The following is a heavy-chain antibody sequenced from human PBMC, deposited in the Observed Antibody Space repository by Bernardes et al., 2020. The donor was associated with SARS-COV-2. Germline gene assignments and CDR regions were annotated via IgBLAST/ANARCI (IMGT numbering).Heavy chain of an antibody. J-gene: IGHJ4*02. D-gene: IGHD2-15*01. V-gene: IGHV3-23*01. Sequence: GGSLRLSCAASGFTFSSYAMSWVRQAPGKGLEWVSAISGSGGSTYYADSVKGRFTISRDNSKNTLYLQMNSLRAEDTAVYYCAKVARELCSGGTCYLDFWGQGTLVTVSS. CDR1: GFTFSSYA. CDR3: AKVARELCSGGTCYLDF. CDR2: ISGSGGST.